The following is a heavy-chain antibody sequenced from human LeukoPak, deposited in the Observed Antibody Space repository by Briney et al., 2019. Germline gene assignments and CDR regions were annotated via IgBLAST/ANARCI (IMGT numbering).Heavy chain of an antibody. Sequence: GGSLRLSCAASGNYWMHWVRQAPGKGLVWVSHINSDGSWTSYADSVKGRFTISKDNAKNTVYLQMNNLRAEDTAVHYCVSFYETYWGRGTLVTVSS. J-gene: IGHJ4*02. CDR2: INSDGSWT. CDR3: VSFYETY. V-gene: IGHV3-74*01. CDR1: GNYW. D-gene: IGHD2-2*01.